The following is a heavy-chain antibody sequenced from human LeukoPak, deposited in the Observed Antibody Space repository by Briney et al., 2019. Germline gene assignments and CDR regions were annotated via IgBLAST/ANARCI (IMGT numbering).Heavy chain of an antibody. CDR1: RYTFTSQG. V-gene: IGHV1-18*01. D-gene: IGHD1-26*01. CDR3: ARASGSYSDYGMDV. CDR2: ISAYNGNT. Sequence: ASVPVSFLSSRYTFTSQGISGVGQAPGQGLEGMGWISAYNGNTNYAQKLQGRVTMTTDTSTSTAYMELRSLRSDDTAVYYCARASGSYSDYGMDVWGQGTTVTVSS. J-gene: IGHJ6*02.